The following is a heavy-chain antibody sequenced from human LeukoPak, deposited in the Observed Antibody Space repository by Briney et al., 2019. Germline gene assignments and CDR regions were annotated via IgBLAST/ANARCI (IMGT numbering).Heavy chain of an antibody. V-gene: IGHV3-21*01. D-gene: IGHD6-13*01. J-gene: IGHJ4*02. CDR2: ISSSSIYI. CDR3: AFTLRAGAAAEANYFDY. CDR1: GFTFSAYT. Sequence: GGSLRLSCAASGFTFSAYTMNWVRQAPGKGLEWVSSISSSSIYIYYADSVKGRFTISRDNAKNSLYLQMNSLRAEDTAVYYCAFTLRAGAAAEANYFDYWGQGTLVTVSS.